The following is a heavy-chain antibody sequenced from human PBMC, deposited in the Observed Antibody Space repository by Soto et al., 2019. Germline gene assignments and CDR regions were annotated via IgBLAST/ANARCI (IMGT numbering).Heavy chain of an antibody. V-gene: IGHV3-23*01. CDR2: ISGSGGSI. CDR1: GFTFSSYA. J-gene: IGHJ5*02. D-gene: IGHD3-22*01. CDR3: ARKYYYDSSGYHGNWFDP. Sequence: PGGSLRLSCAASGFTFSSYAMSWVRQAPGKGLEWVSAISGSGGSIFYADSVKGRFTVSRDNSKNTLYLQMNSLRAEDTAIYYCARKYYYDSSGYHGNWFDPWGQGT.